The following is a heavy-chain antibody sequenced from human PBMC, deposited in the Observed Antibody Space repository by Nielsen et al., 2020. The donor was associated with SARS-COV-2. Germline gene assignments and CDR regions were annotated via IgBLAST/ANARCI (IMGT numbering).Heavy chain of an antibody. CDR2: INPILGIA. D-gene: IGHD2-15*01. J-gene: IGHJ4*02. Sequence: WVRQVPGQGLEWMGRINPILGIANYAQKFQGRVTITAEKSTSTAYMELNSLRAEDTAVYYCARGAFDIVVVVAATPFDYWGQGTLVTVSS. V-gene: IGHV1-69*04. CDR3: ARGAFDIVVVVAATPFDY.